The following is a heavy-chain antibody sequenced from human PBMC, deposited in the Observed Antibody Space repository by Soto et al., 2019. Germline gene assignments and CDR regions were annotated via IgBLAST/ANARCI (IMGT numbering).Heavy chain of an antibody. CDR1: DGSISRSAFS. V-gene: IGHV4-39*01. CDR2: VHSTGST. CDR3: ARHLYSGDRSAYYGY. Sequence: QRQRQESGPGLVKPSEPLSLTCTVSDGSISRSAFSWAWIRQPPGKGLEWIGSVHSTGSTYSNPSLKSRVTISVDSSKNHLSLKVSSVNAADTAVYYCARHLYSGDRSAYYGYWGQGALVTVSS. J-gene: IGHJ4*02. D-gene: IGHD3-22*01.